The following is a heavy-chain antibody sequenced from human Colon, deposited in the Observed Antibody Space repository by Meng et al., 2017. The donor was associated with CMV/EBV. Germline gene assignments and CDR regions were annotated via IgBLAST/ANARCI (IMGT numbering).Heavy chain of an antibody. J-gene: IGHJ4*02. CDR1: GCPFSNYNSS. CDR2: IYTSGST. CDR3: VGPHHYFDY. Sequence: EQLQRPGPEPVKPSATLSRACVGSGCPFSNYNSSWGGSRPPAVKGMEYIGRIYTSGSTKSTPSLPSRVTISVDTSKRQISLKLTSVTAADSAMYYCVGPHHYFDYWGQGTLVTVSS. V-gene: IGHV4-61*02.